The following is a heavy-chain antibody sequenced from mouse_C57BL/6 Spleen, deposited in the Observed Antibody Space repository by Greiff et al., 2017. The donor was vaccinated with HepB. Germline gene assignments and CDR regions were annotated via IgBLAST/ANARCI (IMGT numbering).Heavy chain of an antibody. Sequence: QVQLQQSGAELVKPGASVKISCKASGYAFSSYWMNWVKQRPGKGLEWIGQIYPGDGDTNYNGKFKGKATLTADKSSSTAYMQLCSLTSGDSAVSFCARSSLLSYFDYWGQGTTLTVSS. D-gene: IGHD1-3*01. CDR2: IYPGDGDT. CDR1: GYAFSSYW. V-gene: IGHV1-80*01. J-gene: IGHJ2*01. CDR3: ARSSLLSYFDY.